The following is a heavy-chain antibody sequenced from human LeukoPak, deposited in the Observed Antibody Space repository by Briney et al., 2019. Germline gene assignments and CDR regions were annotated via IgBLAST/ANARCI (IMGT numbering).Heavy chain of an antibody. J-gene: IGHJ5*02. CDR3: ARDSSFYCSSTSCYAGNRFDH. CDR1: GYTFTVYY. Sequence: GASVKVSFKASGYTFTVYYMHWVRQAPGQGLEWMGWINPNSGGTNYAQKFQGRVTMTRDTSISTAYMELSRLRSDDTAVYYCARDSSFYCSSTSCYAGNRFDHWGQGTLVTVSS. D-gene: IGHD2-2*01. CDR2: INPNSGGT. V-gene: IGHV1-2*02.